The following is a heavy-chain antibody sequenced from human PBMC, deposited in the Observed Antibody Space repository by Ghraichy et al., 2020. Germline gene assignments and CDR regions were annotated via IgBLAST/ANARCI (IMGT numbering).Heavy chain of an antibody. CDR3: ARQYGSGSSYYYYYYMDV. CDR1: GGSISSGGYS. D-gene: IGHD3-10*01. Sequence: SETLSLTCAVSGGSISSGGYSWSWIRQPPGKGLEWIGYIYHSGSTYYNPSLKSRVTISVDRSKNQFSLKLSSVTAADTAVYYCARQYGSGSSYYYYYYMDVWGKGTTVTVSS. J-gene: IGHJ6*03. CDR2: IYHSGST. V-gene: IGHV4-30-2*01.